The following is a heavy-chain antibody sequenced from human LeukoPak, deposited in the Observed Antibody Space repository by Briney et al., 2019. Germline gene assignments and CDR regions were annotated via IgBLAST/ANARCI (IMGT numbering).Heavy chain of an antibody. CDR2: ISGSGGST. J-gene: IGHJ1*01. V-gene: IGHV3-23*01. D-gene: IGHD6-19*01. Sequence: PGGSLRLSCAAPGFTFSSYAMSWVRQAPGKGLEWVSAISGSGGSTYYADSVKGRFTISRDNSKNTLYLQMNSLRAEDTAVYYCAKEGYSSGWYSGYFQHWGQGTLVTVSS. CDR1: GFTFSSYA. CDR3: AKEGYSSGWYSGYFQH.